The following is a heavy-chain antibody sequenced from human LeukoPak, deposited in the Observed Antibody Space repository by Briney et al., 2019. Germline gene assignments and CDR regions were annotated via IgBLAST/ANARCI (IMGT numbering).Heavy chain of an antibody. CDR1: GYTFTSYG. V-gene: IGHV1-18*01. CDR3: ARDQTPGYYDSSGYYQFDY. J-gene: IGHJ4*02. Sequence: ASVKVSCKASGYTFTSYGISWVRQAPGQGLEWMGWISAYNGNTNYAQKLQGRVTMTTDTSTSTAYMELRGLRSDDTAVYYCARDQTPGYYDSSGYYQFDYWGQGTLVTVSS. D-gene: IGHD3-22*01. CDR2: ISAYNGNT.